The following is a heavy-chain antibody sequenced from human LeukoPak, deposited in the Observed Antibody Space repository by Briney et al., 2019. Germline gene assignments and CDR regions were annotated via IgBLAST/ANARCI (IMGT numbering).Heavy chain of an antibody. CDR3: TTEDIVVVVAAYYFDY. J-gene: IGHJ4*02. V-gene: IGHV3-15*01. D-gene: IGHD2-15*01. CDR1: GFTFSNAW. Sequence: PGGSLRLSCAASGFTFSNAWMSWVRQAPGKGLEWVGRIKSKTDGGTTDYAAPVKGRFTISRDDSKNTLYLQMSSLKTEDTAVYYCTTEDIVVVVAAYYFDYWGQGTLVTVSS. CDR2: IKSKTDGGTT.